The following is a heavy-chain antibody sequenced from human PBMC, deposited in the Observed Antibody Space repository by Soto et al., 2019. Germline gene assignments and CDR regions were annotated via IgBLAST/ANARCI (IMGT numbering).Heavy chain of an antibody. CDR3: ARDWEESSGPFDY. J-gene: IGHJ4*02. CDR1: GFTVSSYG. Sequence: QVQLVESGGGVVQPGRSLRLSCAASGFTVSSYGMHWVRQAPCKGLEWVAVIWYDGSNKYYADSVKGRFTISRDNSKNTLYLQMNSLRAEDTAVYYCARDWEESSGPFDYWGQGTLVTVSS. V-gene: IGHV3-33*01. CDR2: IWYDGSNK. D-gene: IGHD3-22*01.